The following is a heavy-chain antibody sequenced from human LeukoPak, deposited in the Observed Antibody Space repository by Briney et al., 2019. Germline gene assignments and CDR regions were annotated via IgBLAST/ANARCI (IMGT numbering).Heavy chain of an antibody. CDR1: GYSFTSYW. Sequence: GESLKISCKGSGYSFTSYWIGWVRQMPGKGLEWMGIIYPGDSDTRYSPSFQGLVTISADKSISTAYLQWSSLKASDTAMYYCARQRFSSSWLFDYWGQGTLVTVSS. D-gene: IGHD6-13*01. CDR2: IYPGDSDT. J-gene: IGHJ4*02. CDR3: ARQRFSSSWLFDY. V-gene: IGHV5-51*01.